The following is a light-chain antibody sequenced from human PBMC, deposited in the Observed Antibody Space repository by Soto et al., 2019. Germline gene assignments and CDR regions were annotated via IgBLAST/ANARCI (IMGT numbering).Light chain of an antibody. J-gene: IGKJ3*01. CDR2: DAS. CDR1: ESVNDY. V-gene: IGKV3-11*02. Sequence: EVVLTQSPATLSLSPGERATLFCRANESVNDYLAWYQQRPGQAPRLLIFDASNRAPGIPARFSASGSRRDFTLTISSLEPEDFAVYYCQQRFTWPPFTFGPGTKVGF. CDR3: QQRFTWPPFT.